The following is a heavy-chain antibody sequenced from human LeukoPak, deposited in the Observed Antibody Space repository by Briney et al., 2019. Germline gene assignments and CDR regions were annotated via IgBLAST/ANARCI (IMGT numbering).Heavy chain of an antibody. J-gene: IGHJ4*02. D-gene: IGHD3-10*01. CDR3: ARAEYYFGSGSHFDS. V-gene: IGHV1-46*01. Sequence: ASVKVSCKASGYSFTIYYIHWVRQAPGQGLEWMAIINPSGGSTNYAQKFQGRVTMTRDTSTSTVYMELNSLRADDTAIYYCARAEYYFGSGSHFDSWGQGTLVTVSS. CDR1: GYSFTIYY. CDR2: INPSGGST.